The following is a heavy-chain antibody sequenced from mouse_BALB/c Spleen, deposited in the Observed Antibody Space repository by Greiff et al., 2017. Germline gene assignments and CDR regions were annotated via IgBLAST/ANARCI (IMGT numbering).Heavy chain of an antibody. CDR2: ISDGGSYT. J-gene: IGHJ4*01. CDR3: ARDGNYVLYAMDY. CDR1: GFTFSDYY. Sequence: EVKVVESGGGLVKPGGSLKLSCAASGFTFSDYYMYWVRQTPEKRLEWVATISDGGSYTYYPDSVKGRFTISRDNAKNNLYLQMSSLKSEDTAMYYCARDGNYVLYAMDYWGQGTSVTVSS. D-gene: IGHD2-1*01. V-gene: IGHV5-4*02.